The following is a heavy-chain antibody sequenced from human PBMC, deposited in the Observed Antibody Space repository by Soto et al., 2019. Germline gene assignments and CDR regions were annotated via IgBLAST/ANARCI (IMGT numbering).Heavy chain of an antibody. CDR1: GFTFSSYG. V-gene: IGHV3-30*18. Sequence: PGGSLRLSCAASGFTFSSYGMHWVRQAPGKGLEWVAVISYDGSNKYYADSVKGRFTISRDNSKNTLYLQMNSLRAEDTAVYYCAKDGRSSSWYNNWFDPWGQGT. CDR2: ISYDGSNK. D-gene: IGHD6-13*01. CDR3: AKDGRSSSWYNNWFDP. J-gene: IGHJ5*02.